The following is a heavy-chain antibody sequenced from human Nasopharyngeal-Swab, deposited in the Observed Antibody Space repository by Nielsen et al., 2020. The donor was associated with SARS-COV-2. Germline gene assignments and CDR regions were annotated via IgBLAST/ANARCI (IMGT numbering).Heavy chain of an antibody. CDR3: ARLPMRAASGRGAFDI. CDR1: GYNFATYW. CDR2: IYPGDSDT. J-gene: IGHJ3*02. V-gene: IGHV5-51*01. D-gene: IGHD6-13*01. Sequence: GESLKISCKASGYNFATYWIGWVRQMHGEGLRWMGLIYPGDSDTRYSPSLQGQVTISADRSITTAYLQWSSLKASDTAMYYCARLPMRAASGRGAFDIWGQGTMVTVSS.